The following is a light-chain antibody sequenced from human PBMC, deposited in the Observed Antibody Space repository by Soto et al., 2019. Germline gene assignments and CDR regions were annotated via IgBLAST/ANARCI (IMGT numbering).Light chain of an antibody. V-gene: IGKV1-9*01. CDR1: QVISSY. Sequence: IHLTQAASFLSASAGYRVTITCRASQVISSYLAWYQQKLGRAPKLLIYAASTLQSGVPSRFSGSGSGTEFTLTITSLQPEDFATYYCQQLNSFPITFGQGTRLEIK. CDR2: AAS. CDR3: QQLNSFPIT. J-gene: IGKJ5*01.